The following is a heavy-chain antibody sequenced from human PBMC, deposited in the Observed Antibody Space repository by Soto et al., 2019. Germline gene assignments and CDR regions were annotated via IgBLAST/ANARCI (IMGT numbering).Heavy chain of an antibody. V-gene: IGHV3-72*01. Sequence: PGGSLRLSCAASGFTFSDHYMEWVRQAPGKGLEWVGRIRNKANSYHTEYAASVKGRFIISRDDSRNSLYLQMNSLKTEDTAVFYCARYSGSYTRGLDYWGQGTPVTVSS. J-gene: IGHJ4*02. D-gene: IGHD1-26*01. CDR1: GFTFSDHY. CDR3: ARYSGSYTRGLDY. CDR2: IRNKANSYHT.